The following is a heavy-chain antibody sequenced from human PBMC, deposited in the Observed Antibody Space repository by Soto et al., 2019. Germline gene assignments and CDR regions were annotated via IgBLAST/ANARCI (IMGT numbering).Heavy chain of an antibody. D-gene: IGHD3-22*01. CDR2: ISYDGSNK. J-gene: IGHJ4*02. CDR1: GFTFSSYG. CDR3: AKDQGTMIVVVMNTLDY. V-gene: IGHV3-30*18. Sequence: QVQLVESGGGVVQPGRSLRLSCAASGFTFSSYGMHWVRQAPGKGLEWVAVISYDGSNKYYADSVKGRFTISRDNSKNTLYLQMNSLRAEDTAVYYCAKDQGTMIVVVMNTLDYWGQGTLVTVSS.